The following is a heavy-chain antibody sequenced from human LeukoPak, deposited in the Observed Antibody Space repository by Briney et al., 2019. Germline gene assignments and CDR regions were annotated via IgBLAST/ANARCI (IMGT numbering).Heavy chain of an antibody. Sequence: ASVKVSCKASGYIFTSYGISWVRQAPGQGLEWMGWVNAYNGDTNYAQKFQGRVTMTTDTSTSTAYMELRSLRSDDTAVYYCARGGPAARLITFGGVTDYWGQGTLVTVSS. V-gene: IGHV1-18*01. D-gene: IGHD3-16*01. CDR3: ARGGPAARLITFGGVTDY. CDR2: VNAYNGDT. J-gene: IGHJ4*02. CDR1: GYIFTSYG.